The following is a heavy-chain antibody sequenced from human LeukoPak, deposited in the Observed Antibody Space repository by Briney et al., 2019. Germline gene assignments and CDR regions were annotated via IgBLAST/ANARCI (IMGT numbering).Heavy chain of an antibody. Sequence: PSETLSLTCAVYGGSFSGYYWSWIRQPPGKGLEWIGEINHSGSTNYNPSLKSRVTISVDTSKNQFSLKLSSVTAADTAVYYCARRWIQLWSPRGWFDPWGQGTLVTVSS. CDR1: GGSFSGYY. CDR3: ARRWIQLWSPRGWFDP. J-gene: IGHJ5*02. D-gene: IGHD5-18*01. V-gene: IGHV4-34*01. CDR2: INHSGST.